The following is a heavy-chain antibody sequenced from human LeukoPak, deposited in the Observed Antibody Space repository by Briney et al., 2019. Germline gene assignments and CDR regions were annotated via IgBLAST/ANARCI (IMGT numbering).Heavy chain of an antibody. Sequence: AASVKVSCKASGYTFTSYAMNWVRQAPGQGLEWMGWINTNTGNPTYAQGFTGRFVFSLDTSVSTAYLQISSLKAEDTAVYYCARFTLGIRYDSSGYYSHDYWGQGTLVTVSS. D-gene: IGHD3-22*01. J-gene: IGHJ4*02. V-gene: IGHV7-4-1*02. CDR3: ARFTLGIRYDSSGYYSHDY. CDR1: GYTFTSYA. CDR2: INTNTGNP.